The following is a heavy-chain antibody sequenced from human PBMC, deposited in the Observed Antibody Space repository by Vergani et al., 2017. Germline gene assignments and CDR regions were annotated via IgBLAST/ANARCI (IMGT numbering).Heavy chain of an antibody. D-gene: IGHD4-11*01. Sequence: EVQLVESGGGLVKPGGSLRLSCAASGFTFSSYSMNWVRQAPGKGLVWVSRINSDGSSTSYADSVKGRFTISRDNAKNTLYLQMNSLRAEDTAVYYCARDPQTTVTTHDAFDIWGQGTMVTVSS. CDR3: ARDPQTTVTTHDAFDI. CDR1: GFTFSSYS. CDR2: INSDGSST. J-gene: IGHJ3*02. V-gene: IGHV3-74*01.